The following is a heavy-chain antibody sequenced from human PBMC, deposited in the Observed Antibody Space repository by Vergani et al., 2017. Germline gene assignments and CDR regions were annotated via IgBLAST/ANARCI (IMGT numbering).Heavy chain of an antibody. D-gene: IGHD6-13*01. J-gene: IGHJ6*03. V-gene: IGHV4-59*01. Sequence: QVQLQESGPGLVKPSETLSLTCTVSGGPISSYYWSWIRQPPGKGLEWIGYIYYSGSTNYNPSLKSRVTISVDTSKNQFSLKLSSVTAADTAVYYCARGSQAAGTMFGYYYYYYMDVWGKGTTVTVSS. CDR2: IYYSGST. CDR3: ARGSQAAGTMFGYYYYYYMDV. CDR1: GGPISSYY.